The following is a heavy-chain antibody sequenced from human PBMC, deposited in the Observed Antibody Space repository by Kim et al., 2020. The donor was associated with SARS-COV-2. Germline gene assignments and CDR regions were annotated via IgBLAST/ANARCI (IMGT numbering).Heavy chain of an antibody. Sequence: SETLSLTCTVSGGSISSSSYYWGWIRQPPGKGLEWIGSIYYSGSTYYNPSLKSRVTISVDTSKNQFSLKLSSVTAADTAVYYCASFPGAYYYGSGSYYPHFDYWGQGTLVTVSS. V-gene: IGHV4-39*01. CDR3: ASFPGAYYYGSGSYYPHFDY. CDR2: IYYSGST. D-gene: IGHD3-10*01. J-gene: IGHJ4*02. CDR1: GGSISSSSYY.